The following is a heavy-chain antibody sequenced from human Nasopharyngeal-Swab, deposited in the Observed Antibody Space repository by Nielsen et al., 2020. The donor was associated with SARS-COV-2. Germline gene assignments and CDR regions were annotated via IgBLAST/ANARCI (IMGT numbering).Heavy chain of an antibody. Sequence: GASLKISCKGSEYSFTSYCISWVRQLPGKGLEWMGRIDPSDSYTNYRTSFQGHVTISAEKSISTAYLQWSSLKASATAMYYCARHLPVQQLVDYWGQGTMVTVSS. CDR1: EYSFTSYC. CDR2: IDPSDSYT. CDR3: ARHLPVQQLVDY. V-gene: IGHV5-10-1*01. J-gene: IGHJ4*02. D-gene: IGHD6-13*01.